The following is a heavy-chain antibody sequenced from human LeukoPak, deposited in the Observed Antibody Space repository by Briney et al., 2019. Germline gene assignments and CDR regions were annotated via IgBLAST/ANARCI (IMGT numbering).Heavy chain of an antibody. CDR3: ATTPSLSNWFDP. CDR1: GGSISSYY. CDR2: IYYSGST. Sequence: SETLSLTCTVSGGSISSYYWSWIRQPPGKGLEWIGYIYYSGSTNYNPSLKSRVTISVDTSKNQFSLKLSSVTAADTAVYYCATTPSLSNWFDPWGQGTLVTVSS. V-gene: IGHV4-59*01. D-gene: IGHD2/OR15-2a*01. J-gene: IGHJ5*02.